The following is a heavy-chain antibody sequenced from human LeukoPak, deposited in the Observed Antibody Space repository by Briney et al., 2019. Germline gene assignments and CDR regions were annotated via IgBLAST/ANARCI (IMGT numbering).Heavy chain of an antibody. J-gene: IGHJ4*02. V-gene: IGHV4-39*07. Sequence: SETLSLTCTVSGGSISSSSYYWGWIRQPPGKGLEWIGSIYYSGSTYYNPSLKSRVTISVDTSKNQFSLRLSSVTAADTGMYYCAGLHHIAAAGHLFDYWGQGTLVTVSS. CDR2: IYYSGST. D-gene: IGHD6-13*01. CDR1: GGSISSSSYY. CDR3: AGLHHIAAAGHLFDY.